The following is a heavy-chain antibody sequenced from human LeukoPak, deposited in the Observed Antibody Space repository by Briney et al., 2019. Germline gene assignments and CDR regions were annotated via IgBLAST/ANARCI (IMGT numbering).Heavy chain of an antibody. J-gene: IGHJ5*02. CDR1: GGSISSYY. CDR3: ARTRYYYDSSGYPTKRTNWFDP. V-gene: IGHV4-34*01. CDR2: INHSGST. D-gene: IGHD3-22*01. Sequence: SETLSLTCTVSGGSISSYYWSWIRQPPGKGLEWIGEINHSGSTNYNPSLKSRVTISVDTSKNQFSLKLSSVTAADTAVYYCARTRYYYDSSGYPTKRTNWFDPWGQGTLVTVSS.